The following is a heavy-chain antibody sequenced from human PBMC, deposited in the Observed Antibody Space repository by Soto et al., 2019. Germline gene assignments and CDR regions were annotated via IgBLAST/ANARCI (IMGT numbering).Heavy chain of an antibody. CDR3: AREALRDWDALDV. CDR2: FTAAGNT. Sequence: EVQLVESGGGLVQPGGSLRLSCSASGFTFSAHDIHWVRQTTGKRLEWVSAFTAAGNTYYAGSVKGRFTISRENAKNYLYLQMNNVRVGDTAVYYCAREALRDWDALDVWGQGTMVTVSS. J-gene: IGHJ3*01. D-gene: IGHD3-9*01. CDR1: GFTFSAHD. V-gene: IGHV3-13*04.